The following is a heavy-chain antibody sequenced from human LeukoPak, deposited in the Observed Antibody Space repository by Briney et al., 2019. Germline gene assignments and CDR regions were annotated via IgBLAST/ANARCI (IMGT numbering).Heavy chain of an antibody. D-gene: IGHD3-10*01. J-gene: IGHJ4*02. CDR3: ASPGSGTPWFDF. CDR1: GFTFSDHY. Sequence: GGSLRLSCAASGFTFSDHYMDWVRQTPGKGLEWVGRSRNKANSYTTEYAASVKGRFTISRDDAESSLYLQMSSLKSEDTAVYSCASPGSGTPWFDFGGKGPLVTVS. V-gene: IGHV3-72*01. CDR2: SRNKANSYTT.